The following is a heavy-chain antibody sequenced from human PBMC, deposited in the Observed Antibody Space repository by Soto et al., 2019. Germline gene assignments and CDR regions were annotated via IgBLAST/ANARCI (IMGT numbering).Heavy chain of an antibody. CDR2: IYYSGST. CDR1: GGSISSGDYY. V-gene: IGHV4-30-4*01. Sequence: QVQLQESGPGLVKPSQTLSLTCTVSGGSISSGDYYWSWIRQPPGKGLEWIGYIYYSGSTYYTPSLKSRVTISVATSKTQFSLKLSSVTAADTAVYYCARGVSLPGNFDYWGQGTLVTVSS. CDR3: ARGVSLPGNFDY. J-gene: IGHJ4*02. D-gene: IGHD3-10*01.